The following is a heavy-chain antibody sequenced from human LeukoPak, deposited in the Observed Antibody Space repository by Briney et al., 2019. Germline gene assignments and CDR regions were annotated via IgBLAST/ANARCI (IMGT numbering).Heavy chain of an antibody. CDR1: GGTFSSYA. CDR3: ARDGLATADYYYYYMDV. J-gene: IGHJ6*03. Sequence: SVKVSCKASGGTFSSYAISWVRQAPGQGLEWMGGNIPIFGTANYAQKFQGRVTITTDESTSTAYMELSSLRSEDTAVYYCARDGLATADYYYYYMDVWGKGTTVTVSS. V-gene: IGHV1-69*05. D-gene: IGHD6-13*01. CDR2: NIPIFGTA.